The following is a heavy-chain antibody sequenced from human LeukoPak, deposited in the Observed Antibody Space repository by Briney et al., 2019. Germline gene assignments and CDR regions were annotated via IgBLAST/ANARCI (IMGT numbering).Heavy chain of an antibody. Sequence: GASVKVSCKASGYAFTSYAMHWVRQAPGQRLEWMGWINAGNGNTKYSQKFQGRVTITRDTSASTAYMELSSLRSDDTAVYYCARYSGSYYIDYWGQGTLVTVSS. CDR1: GYAFTSYA. V-gene: IGHV1-3*01. D-gene: IGHD1-26*01. J-gene: IGHJ4*02. CDR3: ARYSGSYYIDY. CDR2: INAGNGNT.